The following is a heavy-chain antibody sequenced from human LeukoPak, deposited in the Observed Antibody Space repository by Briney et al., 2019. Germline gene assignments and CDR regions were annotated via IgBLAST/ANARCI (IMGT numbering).Heavy chain of an antibody. CDR2: INPNSGCT. CDR3: ARTGWLQSDPFDS. CDR1: GYTFTGYY. V-gene: IGHV1-2*04. Sequence: ASVKVSCKASGYTFTGYYMHWVRQAPGQGLEWMGWINPNSGCTNYAQKFQGWVTMTRDTAISTAYMELSRLRSDDTAVYYCARTGWLQSDPFDSWGQGTLVTVSS. D-gene: IGHD5-24*01. J-gene: IGHJ4*02.